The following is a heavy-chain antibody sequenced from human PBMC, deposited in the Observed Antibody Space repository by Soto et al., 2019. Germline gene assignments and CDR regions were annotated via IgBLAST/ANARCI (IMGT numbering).Heavy chain of an antibody. Sequence: QVQLVQSGAEAKKPGASVKISCKASGYSFIDHYIHWVRQAPGQGLEWMGVINPDGGATSYAQRLQGRVSVTADTSTSTVYMDLTSLTLEDTAVYYCARDPRSWNYVGLGDSWGQGTVVSVST. CDR2: INPDGGAT. J-gene: IGHJ5*01. V-gene: IGHV1-46*01. CDR3: ARDPRSWNYVGLGDS. D-gene: IGHD3-16*01. CDR1: GYSFIDHY.